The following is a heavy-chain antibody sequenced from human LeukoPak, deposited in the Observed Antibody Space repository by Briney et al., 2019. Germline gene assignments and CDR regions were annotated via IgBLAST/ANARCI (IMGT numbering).Heavy chain of an antibody. CDR3: ARPTGYSYGGGDAFDI. CDR1: GFTFDDYA. J-gene: IGHJ3*02. D-gene: IGHD5-18*01. V-gene: IGHV3-9*01. CDR2: ISWNSGSI. Sequence: QPGGSLRLSCAASGFTFDDYAMHWVRQAPGKGLEWVSGISWNSGSIGYADSVKGRFTISRDNAKNSLYLQMNSLRAEDTALYYCARPTGYSYGGGDAFDIWGQGTMVTASS.